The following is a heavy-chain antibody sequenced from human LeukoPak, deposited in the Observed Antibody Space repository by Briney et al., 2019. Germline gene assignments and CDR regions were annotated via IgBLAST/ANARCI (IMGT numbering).Heavy chain of an antibody. J-gene: IGHJ4*02. Sequence: AGGSLRLSCAASGLTFSSYAMHWVRQAPGKGLEYVSDISSDGGSTFYANSVKGRFTISRDNSKNTLYLQMGSLTTEDMAVYYCAGSRSVGLDYWGQGTLVTVSS. CDR3: AGSRSVGLDY. CDR2: ISSDGGST. D-gene: IGHD1-26*01. V-gene: IGHV3-64*01. CDR1: GLTFSSYA.